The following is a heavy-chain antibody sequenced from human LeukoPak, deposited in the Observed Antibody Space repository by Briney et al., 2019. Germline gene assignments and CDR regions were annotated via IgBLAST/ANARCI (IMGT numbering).Heavy chain of an antibody. CDR2: IYSGGST. D-gene: IGHD3-16*02. V-gene: IGHV3-66*01. J-gene: IGHJ1*01. Sequence: GGSLRLSCAASGFTVSSNYMSWVRQAPGKGLEWVSVIYSGGSTYYADSVKGRFTISRDNSKKTLYLQMNSLRAEDTAVYYCAKEHDDYVWGSYRPKYAEYFQHWGQGTLVTVSS. CDR1: GFTVSSNY. CDR3: AKEHDDYVWGSYRPKYAEYFQH.